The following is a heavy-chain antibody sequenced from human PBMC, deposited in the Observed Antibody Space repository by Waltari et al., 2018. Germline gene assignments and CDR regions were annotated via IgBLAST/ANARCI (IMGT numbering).Heavy chain of an antibody. CDR1: GGSISSYY. Sequence: QVQLQESGPGLVKPSETLSLTCTVSGGSISSYYWSWIRQPPGKGLEWIGYIYYSGSANYNPSLKSRVTISVDTSKNQFSLKLSSVTAADTAVYYCARSPAAAGPNNWFDPWGQGTLVTVSS. CDR3: ARSPAAAGPNNWFDP. V-gene: IGHV4-59*01. CDR2: IYYSGSA. D-gene: IGHD6-13*01. J-gene: IGHJ5*02.